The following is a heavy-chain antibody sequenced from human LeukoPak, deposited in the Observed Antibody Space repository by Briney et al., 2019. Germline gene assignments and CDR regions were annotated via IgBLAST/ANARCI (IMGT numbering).Heavy chain of an antibody. D-gene: IGHD1-1*01. Sequence: GGSLRLSCAASGFTFSRDGMHWVRQAPGKGLEWVAFIRYDGSNKYYADSVKGRFTISRDNSKNTLYLQMNSLRAEDTAVYYCARGSPDSELNWFDPWGQGTLVTVSS. CDR2: IRYDGSNK. CDR3: ARGSPDSELNWFDP. V-gene: IGHV3-30*02. J-gene: IGHJ5*02. CDR1: GFTFSRDG.